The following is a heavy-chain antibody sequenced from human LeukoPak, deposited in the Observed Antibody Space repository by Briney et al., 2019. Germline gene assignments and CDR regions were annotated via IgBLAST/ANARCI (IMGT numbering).Heavy chain of an antibody. V-gene: IGHV3-33*01. J-gene: IGHJ4*02. Sequence: GGSLRLSCAASGFTFSSYGMHWVRQAPGKGLEWVAVIWYDGSNKYYADSVKGRFTISRDNSKNTLYLQMNSLRAEDTAVYYCARDGGTTTKHYYFDYWGQGTLVTVSS. CDR2: IWYDGSNK. D-gene: IGHD1-7*01. CDR3: ARDGGTTTKHYYFDY. CDR1: GFTFSSYG.